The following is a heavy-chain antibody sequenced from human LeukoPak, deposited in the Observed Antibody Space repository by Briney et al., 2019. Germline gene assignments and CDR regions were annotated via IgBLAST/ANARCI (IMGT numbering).Heavy chain of an antibody. D-gene: IGHD5-12*01. V-gene: IGHV3-7*01. CDR2: INQDGSRE. Sequence: GGSLRLSCAASGFTFSSYAMSWVRQAPGKGLEWVAHINQDGSREYYMDSVKARFTISRDNAKNSLSLQMNSLRAEDTAVYYCVRDGGVSGYDLLDYWGQGTVVTVSS. J-gene: IGHJ4*02. CDR1: GFTFSSYA. CDR3: VRDGGVSGYDLLDY.